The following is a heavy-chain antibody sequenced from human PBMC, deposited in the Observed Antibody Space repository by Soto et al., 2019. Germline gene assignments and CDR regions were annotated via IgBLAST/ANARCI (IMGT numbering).Heavy chain of an antibody. Sequence: QVQLQESGPGLVKPSGTLSLTCAVSGGSISSSNWWSWVRQSPGKGLEWIGEIHHSGGTNYNPSLKSPVTMSVDGSKNQFSLRVTSVTAADTAIYYCVGIGPTVTTPSFDFWGQGTLVTVSS. CDR2: IHHSGGT. J-gene: IGHJ4*02. V-gene: IGHV4-4*02. D-gene: IGHD4-17*01. CDR1: GGSISSSNW. CDR3: VGIGPTVTTPSFDF.